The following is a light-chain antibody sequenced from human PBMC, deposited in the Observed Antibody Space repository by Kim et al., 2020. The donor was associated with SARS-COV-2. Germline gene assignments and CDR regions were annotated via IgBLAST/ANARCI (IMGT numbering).Light chain of an antibody. J-gene: IGKJ5*01. CDR3: QQYSASPIT. Sequence: SQGEGAALSCRASQGISSSFLAWYQQKPGQATRLLFYRTSPRATDIPDRFCGSVARTDFTLTISSLEPEDFAVYLCQQYSASPITFGPGTRLGIK. CDR2: RTS. CDR1: QGISSSF. V-gene: IGKV3-20*01.